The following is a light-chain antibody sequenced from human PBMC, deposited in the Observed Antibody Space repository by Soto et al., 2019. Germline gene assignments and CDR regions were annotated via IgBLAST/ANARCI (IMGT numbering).Light chain of an antibody. J-gene: IGKJ1*01. CDR2: DAS. V-gene: IGKV3-11*01. CDR3: QQRGT. Sequence: EFVLTPSPGTLSLSPGERATLSCRASQSMSNYLAWYQQKPGQAPRLLIYDASDRATGIPARFSGSGSGTDFTLTISSLEPEDFAVYYCQQRGTFGQGTKWIS. CDR1: QSMSNY.